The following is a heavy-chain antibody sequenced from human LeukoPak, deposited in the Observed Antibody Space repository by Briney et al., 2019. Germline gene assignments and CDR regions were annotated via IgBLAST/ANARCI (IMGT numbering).Heavy chain of an antibody. Sequence: ASVKVSCKASGYTFTSYDINWVRQATGQGLEWMGWMNPNSGNTGYAQKFQGRVTMTRNTSISTAYMELSSLRSEDTAVYYCATRREDIGYSYGPKSPFDPWGQGTLVTVSS. CDR3: ATRREDIGYSYGPKSPFDP. V-gene: IGHV1-8*01. CDR1: GYTFTSYD. CDR2: MNPNSGNT. D-gene: IGHD5-18*01. J-gene: IGHJ5*02.